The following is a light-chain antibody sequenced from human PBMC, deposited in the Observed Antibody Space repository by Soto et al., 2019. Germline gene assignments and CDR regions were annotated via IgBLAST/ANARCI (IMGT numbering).Light chain of an antibody. CDR3: QQYHTYWWT. V-gene: IGKV1-5*03. J-gene: IGKJ1*01. CDR1: QTIINW. CDR2: KAS. Sequence: DIQMNQSPSTLPASVGDRVTITCRASQTIINWLAWYQQKPGKAPKLLIYKASTLEGEVPSRFSGSGSETEFTLTINSLQPDDSATYYCQQYHTYWWTFGQGTKVDI.